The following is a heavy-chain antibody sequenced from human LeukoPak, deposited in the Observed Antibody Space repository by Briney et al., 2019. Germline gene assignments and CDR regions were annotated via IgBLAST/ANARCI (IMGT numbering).Heavy chain of an antibody. D-gene: IGHD4-17*01. Sequence: GGSLRLSCAASGFTFSKFAMSWVSQAPGKGLEWVSAISPSDGNTFYADSVKGRFTVSRDNSKNTLSLQMNSLRAEDTALYYCAKDSSVPYGITDWGQGTLVTVSS. CDR1: GFTFSKFA. CDR3: AKDSSVPYGITD. J-gene: IGHJ4*02. CDR2: ISPSDGNT. V-gene: IGHV3-23*01.